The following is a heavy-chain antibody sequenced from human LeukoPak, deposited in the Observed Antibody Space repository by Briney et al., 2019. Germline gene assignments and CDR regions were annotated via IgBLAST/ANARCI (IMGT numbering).Heavy chain of an antibody. D-gene: IGHD2-21*02. CDR1: GFTFSSYA. Sequence: AGSLRLSCSASGFTFSSYAMNWVLQPPGKGLEYVSGIINNGGSTYYADSVKGRFTVSRDNSKNTLFLQMSSLRSEDTAVYYCVNDYCGADCHLWGQGTLVTVST. CDR3: VNDYCGADCHL. CDR2: IINNGGST. V-gene: IGHV3-64D*06. J-gene: IGHJ4*02.